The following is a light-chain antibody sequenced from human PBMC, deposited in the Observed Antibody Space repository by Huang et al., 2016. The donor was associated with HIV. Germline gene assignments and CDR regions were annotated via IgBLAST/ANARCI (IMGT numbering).Light chain of an antibody. V-gene: IGKV2-29*02. CDR2: EVS. CDR1: QSLLHTDGKTY. Sequence: DVVMTQTPVSLSVTPGQAASISCKSSQSLLHTDGKTYLYWFLQKRGQSPQLLIYEVSRRFSGGPDRFRGSGSGTTFTLIISRVEAEDVGIYFCMQGTHLPLTFGGGTKVEIK. CDR3: MQGTHLPLT. J-gene: IGKJ4*01.